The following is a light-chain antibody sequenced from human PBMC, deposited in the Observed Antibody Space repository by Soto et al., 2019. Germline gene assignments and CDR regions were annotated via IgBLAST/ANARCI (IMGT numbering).Light chain of an antibody. CDR1: QSITTF. V-gene: IGKV1-5*01. Sequence: DIERTQSPSNLSSSIGDRVTITCRASQSITTFLAWYQQKPGKAPQILIYDASKLEPGVPSRLSGGGSGTEFTLTISSLQPDDFATYYCQQYSTYPLTFGGGTKVDIK. CDR3: QQYSTYPLT. J-gene: IGKJ4*01. CDR2: DAS.